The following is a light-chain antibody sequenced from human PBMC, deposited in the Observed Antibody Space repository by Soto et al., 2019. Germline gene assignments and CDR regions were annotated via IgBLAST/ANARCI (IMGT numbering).Light chain of an antibody. J-gene: IGLJ3*02. CDR2: EVS. V-gene: IGLV2-14*01. Sequence: QSALTQPASVSGSPGQSITISCTGTTSDVGGSDYVSWYQQHPGKAPKVIIYEVSDRPSGVSDRFSGSKSGNTASLTISGLQAEDEADYYCSSYATSRTLVFGGGTKLTVL. CDR3: SSYATSRTLV. CDR1: TSDVGGSDY.